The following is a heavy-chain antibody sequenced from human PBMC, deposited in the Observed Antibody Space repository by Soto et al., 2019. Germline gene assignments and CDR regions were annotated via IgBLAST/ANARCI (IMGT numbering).Heavy chain of an antibody. D-gene: IGHD2-2*01. CDR1: GGSFSGYY. CDR3: ARAQDCSSTSCYSYYFDY. V-gene: IGHV4-34*01. CDR2: INHSGST. Sequence: SETLSLTCAVYGGSFSGYYWSWIRQPPGKGLEWIGEINHSGSTNYNPSLKSRVTISVDTSKNQFSLKLSPVTAADTSVYYCARAQDCSSTSCYSYYFDYWGQGTLVTVSS. J-gene: IGHJ4*02.